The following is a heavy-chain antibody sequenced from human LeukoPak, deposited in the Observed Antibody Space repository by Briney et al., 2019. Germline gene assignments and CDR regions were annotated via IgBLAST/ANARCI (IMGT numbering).Heavy chain of an antibody. J-gene: IGHJ4*02. D-gene: IGHD7-27*01. Sequence: PSETLSLTCAVSGGSISSGSYSWSWIRQPPGKGLEWIGYIYPRGSTYYNPSLKSRVILSLDKSANQFSLNLSSVTAADTAVYYCARFSPRAMGIYLDFWGQGTLVTVSS. V-gene: IGHV4-30-2*01. CDR2: IYPRGST. CDR1: GGSISSGSYS. CDR3: ARFSPRAMGIYLDF.